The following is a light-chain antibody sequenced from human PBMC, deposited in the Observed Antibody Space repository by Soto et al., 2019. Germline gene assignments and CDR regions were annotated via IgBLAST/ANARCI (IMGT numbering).Light chain of an antibody. J-gene: IGLJ2*01. Sequence: QSALTQPASVSGSPGQSITISCTGTSSDVGGYNYVSWYQQHPGKTPNLMIYDFSNRPSGVSNRFSGSKSGNTASLAISGLQAEKEADYYCSSYTSSSTLVVFGGGTQLPVL. CDR3: SSYTSSSTLVV. CDR2: DFS. CDR1: SSDVGGYNY. V-gene: IGLV2-14*01.